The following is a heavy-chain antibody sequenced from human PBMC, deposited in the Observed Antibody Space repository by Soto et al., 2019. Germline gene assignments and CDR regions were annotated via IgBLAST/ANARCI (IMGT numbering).Heavy chain of an antibody. Sequence: SKRNSGPGAGHTFTAFLRVRVPQMPGRGLEWMGIIYGGDSDTRYSPSFQGQVTISADKSISTAHLQWSSLKASDTARDYCARMARDASNQFDYCGPGTLVNGSS. V-gene: IGHV5-51*01. CDR3: ARMARDASNQFDY. D-gene: IGHD2-2*01. CDR2: IYGGDSDT. J-gene: IGHJ4*02. CDR1: GHTFTAFL.